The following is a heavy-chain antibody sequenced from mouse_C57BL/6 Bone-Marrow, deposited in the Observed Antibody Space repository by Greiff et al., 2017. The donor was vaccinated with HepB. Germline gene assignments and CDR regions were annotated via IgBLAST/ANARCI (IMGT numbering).Heavy chain of an antibody. CDR1: GFTFSSYT. CDR2: ISGGGGNT. CDR3: ARLSSHWYFDV. V-gene: IGHV5-9*01. J-gene: IGHJ1*03. D-gene: IGHD1-1*01. Sequence: EVKVVESGGGLVKPGGSLKLSCAASGFTFSSYTMSWVRQTPEKRLEWVATISGGGGNTYYPDSVKGRFTISRDNAKNTLYLQMSSLRSEDTALYYCARLSSHWYFDVWGTGTTVTVSS.